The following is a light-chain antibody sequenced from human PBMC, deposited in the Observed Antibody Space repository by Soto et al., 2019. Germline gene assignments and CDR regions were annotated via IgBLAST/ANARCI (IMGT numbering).Light chain of an antibody. J-gene: IGKJ1*01. CDR2: AAS. V-gene: IGKV1-39*01. Sequence: FRKSPSTPSLCASVRNRVTITCQASQDIATYLNWYQQKPGKAPKLLIYAASSLQSGVPSRFSGSGSGTDFTLTISRLHPEDFATYYCQQSYSTPRTFGQGTKVDIK. CDR3: QQSYSTPRT. CDR1: QDIATY.